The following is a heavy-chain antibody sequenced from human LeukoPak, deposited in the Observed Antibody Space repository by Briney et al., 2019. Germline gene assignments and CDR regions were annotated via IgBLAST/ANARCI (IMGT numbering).Heavy chain of an antibody. J-gene: IGHJ4*02. CDR1: GFTFSSYS. CDR2: ISSSSNYI. D-gene: IGHD6-13*01. Sequence: GGSLRLSCAASGFTFSSYSMNWVRQAPGKGLEWVSSISSSSNYIYYADSMKGRFTISRDNAKNSLYLQMNSLRAEDTAVYYCVRGQTSTWYYFDFWGQGTLVTVSS. CDR3: VRGQTSTWYYFDF. V-gene: IGHV3-21*04.